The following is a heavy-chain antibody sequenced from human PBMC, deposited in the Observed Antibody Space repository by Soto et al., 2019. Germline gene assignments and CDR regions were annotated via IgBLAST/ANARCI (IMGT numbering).Heavy chain of an antibody. CDR1: GFTFSSYS. CDR2: ISSRSTSK. V-gene: IGHV3-48*02. Sequence: EVQLVESGGGLVQPGGSLRLSCAASGFTFSSYSMNWVRQAPGKGLEWVSYISSRSTSKYYEDSLRGRFTISRDNAKNSLYLQMNSLRDEDTAVYYCARDYLYAFDIWGQGTMVTVSP. J-gene: IGHJ3*02. CDR3: ARDYLYAFDI.